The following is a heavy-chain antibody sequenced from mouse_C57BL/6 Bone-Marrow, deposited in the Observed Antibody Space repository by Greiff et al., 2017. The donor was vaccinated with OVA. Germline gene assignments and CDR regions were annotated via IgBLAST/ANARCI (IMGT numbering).Heavy chain of an antibody. CDR2: ISNGGGST. Sequence: EVMLVESGGGLVQPGGSLKLSCAASGFTFSDYYMYWVRRTPEKRLEWVAYISNGGGSTYYPDTVKGRFTISRDNAKNTLYLQMSRLKSEDTAMYYCASLLLWYFDVWGTGTTVTVSS. CDR3: ASLLLWYFDV. J-gene: IGHJ1*03. CDR1: GFTFSDYY. D-gene: IGHD1-1*01. V-gene: IGHV5-12*01.